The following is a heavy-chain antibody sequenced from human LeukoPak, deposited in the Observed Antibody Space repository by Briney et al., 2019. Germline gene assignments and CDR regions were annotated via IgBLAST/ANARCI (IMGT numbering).Heavy chain of an antibody. D-gene: IGHD3-10*01. J-gene: IGHJ3*02. V-gene: IGHV3-53*01. Sequence: GGSLRLSCAASGFTVSSNYMSWVRQAPGKGLEWVSVIYSGGSTYYADSVKGRFTISRDNSKNTLYLQMNSLRAEDTAVYYCARGSPVGSGSYYNVGFKDPGMEDHDAFDIWGQGTMVTVSS. CDR3: ARGSPVGSGSYYNVGFKDPGMEDHDAFDI. CDR2: IYSGGST. CDR1: GFTVSSNY.